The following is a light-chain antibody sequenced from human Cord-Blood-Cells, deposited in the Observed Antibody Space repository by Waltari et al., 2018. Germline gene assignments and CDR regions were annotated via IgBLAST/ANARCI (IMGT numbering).Light chain of an antibody. CDR2: AAS. V-gene: IGKV1-39*01. J-gene: IGKJ2*03. Sequence: DIQMTQSPSSLSASVGDSVTITCRASQSISSYLNWYQQKPGKAPKLLLYAASSLQSGVPSRFSGSGSGTDVTLTISSLQPEDFATYYCQQSYSTPYSFGQGTKLEIK. CDR1: QSISSY. CDR3: QQSYSTPYS.